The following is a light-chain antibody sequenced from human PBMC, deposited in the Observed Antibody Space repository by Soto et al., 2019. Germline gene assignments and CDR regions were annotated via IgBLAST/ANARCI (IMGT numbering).Light chain of an antibody. V-gene: IGKV3-15*01. CDR2: GAS. Sequence: DIVMTQSPAPLTLSPGERATLSCRASQSVSSKLVWYQQKPGQAPRFLIYGASTRATGIPARFRGSGSGTEFTLTIDSLQSEDFAVYYCQQYDDWPPAFGGGTKADI. CDR1: QSVSSK. CDR3: QQYDDWPPA. J-gene: IGKJ4*01.